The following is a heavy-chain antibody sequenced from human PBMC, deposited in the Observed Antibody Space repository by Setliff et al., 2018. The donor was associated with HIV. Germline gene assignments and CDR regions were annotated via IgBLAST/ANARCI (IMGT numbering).Heavy chain of an antibody. CDR1: GYTFTIYY. CDR3: ARQDGTTVLSKDFDY. V-gene: IGHV1-18*04. Sequence: GASVKVSCKASGYTFTIYYMHWVRQAPGHGLEWMGWISGYSGNTNYAQKLQGRVTMTTDTSTSTAYMELSSLRSDDTAVYYCARQDGTTVLSKDFDYWGQGTLVTVSS. CDR2: ISGYSGNT. J-gene: IGHJ4*02. D-gene: IGHD4-17*01.